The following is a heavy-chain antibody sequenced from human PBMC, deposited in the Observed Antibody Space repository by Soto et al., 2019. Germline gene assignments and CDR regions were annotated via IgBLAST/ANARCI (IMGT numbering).Heavy chain of an antibody. Sequence: EVQLVESGGGLVKPGGSLRLSCAASGFTFSSYSMNWVRQAPGKGLEWVSSISSSSSYIYYADSGKGRVTISRDNAKNTLYLQMNSLRAEDTAVYYCARSVVVVPAAMLYYYYMDVWGKGTTVTVSS. CDR2: ISSSSSYI. V-gene: IGHV3-21*01. CDR1: GFTFSSYS. D-gene: IGHD2-2*01. CDR3: ARSVVVVPAAMLYYYYMDV. J-gene: IGHJ6*03.